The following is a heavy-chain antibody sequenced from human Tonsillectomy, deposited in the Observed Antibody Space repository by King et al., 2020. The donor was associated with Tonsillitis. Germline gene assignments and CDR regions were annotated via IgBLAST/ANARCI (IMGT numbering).Heavy chain of an antibody. D-gene: IGHD3-16*02. CDR3: ARDLSLLALDC. CDR2: AYSRGRSA. CDR1: GFTFSTYG. J-gene: IGHJ4*02. V-gene: IGHV3-20*04. Sequence: DVQLVESGGGVVRPGGFLRFSCAASGFTFSTYGMNWVRHVPGKGLEWVSGAYSRGRSAGYADSVKGRLTISRDNAKNSLYLQMDSLRAEDTAFYYCARDLSLLALDCRRQGTLVTVSS.